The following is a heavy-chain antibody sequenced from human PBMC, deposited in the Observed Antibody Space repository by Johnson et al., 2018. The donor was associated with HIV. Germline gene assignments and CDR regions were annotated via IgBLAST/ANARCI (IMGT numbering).Heavy chain of an antibody. V-gene: IGHV3-11*04. Sequence: QVQLLESGGGLVKPGGSLRLSCAASGFTFSDYYMSWIRQAPGKGLEWVSYISSSGSTIYYADSEKGRFTIPRDNAKNSLYLQMNSLRAEYTAVYYCARGGAYSSGWYDDAFDIWGQGTMVTVSS. CDR2: ISSSGSTI. CDR1: GFTFSDYY. CDR3: ARGGAYSSGWYDDAFDI. D-gene: IGHD6-19*01. J-gene: IGHJ3*02.